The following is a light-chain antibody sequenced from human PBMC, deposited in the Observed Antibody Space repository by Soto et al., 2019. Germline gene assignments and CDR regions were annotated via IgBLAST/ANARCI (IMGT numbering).Light chain of an antibody. V-gene: IGLV1-47*02. CDR1: STNIGSNY. CDR3: AAWDTSLSGHVV. CDR2: SNN. Sequence: QSVLTQPPSASGTPGQRVTISCSGSSTNIGSNYVYWYQQLQGTAPKLLIYSNNQRPSAVPDRFSGSKSGTSASLAISGVRSEDEADYYCAAWDTSLSGHVVFGGGTQLTVL. J-gene: IGLJ2*01.